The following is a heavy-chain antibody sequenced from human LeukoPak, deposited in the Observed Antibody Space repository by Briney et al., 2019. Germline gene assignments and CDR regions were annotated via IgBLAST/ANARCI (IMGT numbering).Heavy chain of an antibody. D-gene: IGHD1-14*01. V-gene: IGHV4-59*08. CDR1: DGSISTYF. CDR2: VFYDGST. J-gene: IGHJ5*02. CDR3: ARRPRAEPDTSPDNWFDP. Sequence: KPSETLSLTCTVSDGSISTYFWNWIRQPPGRGLEWIGHVFYDGSTNLNPSLKSRLTISVDTSKNQFSLKLRSVTAADTAVYYCARRPRAEPDTSPDNWFDPWGQGTLVTVSS.